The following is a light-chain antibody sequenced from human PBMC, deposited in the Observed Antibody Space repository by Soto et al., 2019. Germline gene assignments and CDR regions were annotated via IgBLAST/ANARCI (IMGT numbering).Light chain of an antibody. CDR2: GAS. CDR3: QQYGGSPRT. J-gene: IGKJ1*01. V-gene: IGKV3-20*01. CDR1: QSVGGTF. Sequence: EIVLTQSPGTLSLSPGEGATLSCRASQSVGGTFLAWYQQKGGQAPRLLIHGASNRATDIPDRFSGSGSGTDFTLTISRLEPEDFAVYYCQQYGGSPRTFGQGTKVEVK.